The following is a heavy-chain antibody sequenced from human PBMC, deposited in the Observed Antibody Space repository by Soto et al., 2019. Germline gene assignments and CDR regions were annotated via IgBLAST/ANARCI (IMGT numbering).Heavy chain of an antibody. V-gene: IGHV3-30*18. CDR1: GFTFSSYG. CDR3: AKPYYYDSSGYPPDY. CDR2: ISYDGSNK. D-gene: IGHD3-22*01. Sequence: HPGGSLRLSCASSGFTFSSYGMHWVRQAPGKGLEWVAVISYDGSNKYYADSVKGRFTISRDNSKNTLYLQMNSLRAEDTAVYYCAKPYYYDSSGYPPDYWGQGTLVTVSS. J-gene: IGHJ4*02.